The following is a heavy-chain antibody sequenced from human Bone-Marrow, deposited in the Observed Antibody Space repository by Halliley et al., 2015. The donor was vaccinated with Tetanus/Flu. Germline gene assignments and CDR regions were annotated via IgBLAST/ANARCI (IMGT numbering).Heavy chain of an antibody. CDR1: GFTYVTYA. V-gene: IGHV3-23*01. J-gene: IGHJ6*02. Sequence: SLRLSCAASGFTYVTYAMNWVRQAPGKGLEWVAGLSGSGEATHYADSVKGRFTISRDNSQNTLSLQMNSLRAGDTAVYYCAKESLDSRGGSWFHYRYYHGLDVWGQGTTVAFSS. CDR2: LSGSGEAT. D-gene: IGHD2-15*01. CDR3: AKESLDSRGGSWFHYRYYHGLDV.